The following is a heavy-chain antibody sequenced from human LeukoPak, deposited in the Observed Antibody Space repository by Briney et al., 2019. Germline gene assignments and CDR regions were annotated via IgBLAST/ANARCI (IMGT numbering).Heavy chain of an antibody. V-gene: IGHV3-66*01. J-gene: IGHJ5*02. D-gene: IGHD3-22*01. Sequence: GGSLRLSCAASGFTFSRNYMSWVRQAPGKGLEWVSLIYSGGSTYYADSVKGRFTISRDNSKNTLYVQMNSLRAEDTAVYYCAAHSSGYLGWSDPWGQGTLVTVSS. CDR1: GFTFSRNY. CDR3: AAHSSGYLGWSDP. CDR2: IYSGGST.